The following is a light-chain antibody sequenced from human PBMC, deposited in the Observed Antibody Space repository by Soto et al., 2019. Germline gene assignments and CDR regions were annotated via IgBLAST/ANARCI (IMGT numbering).Light chain of an antibody. CDR3: QQYNNSPPLT. V-gene: IGKV3-15*01. J-gene: IGKJ4*01. Sequence: EIVMPQSPATLSVSPGDRATLSCRARQSVCSSLAWYQQIPGQAPRLLIYDASTTATGIPARFGGSGSGTEFTLTISSLQSEDFAVYSCQQYNNSPPLTFGGRTKVELK. CDR1: QSVCSS. CDR2: DAS.